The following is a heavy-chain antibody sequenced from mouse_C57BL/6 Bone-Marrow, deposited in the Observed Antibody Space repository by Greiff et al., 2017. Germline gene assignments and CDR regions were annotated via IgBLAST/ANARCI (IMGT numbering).Heavy chain of an antibody. CDR1: GFTFSSYA. J-gene: IGHJ4*01. Sequence: DVMLVESGGGLVKPGGSLTLSCAASGFTFSSYAMSWVRQTPEKRLEWVATISDGGSYTYYPANVKGRFTISRANAKNNLYLLMRHLKSEDTAMYYCARERRSTYRQPYARDYWGQGTSVTVSS. D-gene: IGHD3-2*01. CDR3: ARERRSTYRQPYARDY. CDR2: ISDGGSYT. V-gene: IGHV5-4*01.